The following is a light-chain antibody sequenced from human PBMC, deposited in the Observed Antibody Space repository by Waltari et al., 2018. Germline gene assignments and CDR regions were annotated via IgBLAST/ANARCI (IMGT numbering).Light chain of an antibody. V-gene: IGKV2-28*01. J-gene: IGKJ2*01. Sequence: DIVMTQSPLSLPVTPGEPASISCRSSQSLLHSNGYNYLDWYLQKPGQSPQLLIYLGSTRASGVPDRFSGSGSGTDFTLKISRVEAEDVGVYYCMQALQTPWYTFGQGTKLEI. CDR2: LGS. CDR1: QSLLHSNGYNY. CDR3: MQALQTPWYT.